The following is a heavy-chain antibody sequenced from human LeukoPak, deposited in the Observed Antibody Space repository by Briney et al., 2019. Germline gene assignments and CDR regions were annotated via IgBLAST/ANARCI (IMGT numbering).Heavy chain of an antibody. CDR1: GFTFSSYA. Sequence: GGSLRLSCAASGFTFSSYAMHWVRQAPGKGLEWVAVISYDGSNKYYADSVKGRFTISRDNSKNTLYLQMNSLRAEDTAVYYCAKALILLWFGEFGYWGQGTLVTVSS. CDR3: AKALILLWFGEFGY. D-gene: IGHD3-10*01. V-gene: IGHV3-30-3*01. J-gene: IGHJ4*02. CDR2: ISYDGSNK.